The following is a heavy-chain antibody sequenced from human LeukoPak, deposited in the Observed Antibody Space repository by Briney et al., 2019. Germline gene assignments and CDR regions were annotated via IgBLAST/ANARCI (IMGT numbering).Heavy chain of an antibody. D-gene: IGHD4/OR15-4a*01. V-gene: IGHV3-66*04. J-gene: IGHJ4*02. CDR2: IYSDGST. CDR3: ARRAGAYSHPYDY. CDR1: GFSVSSNY. Sequence: GGSLRLSCAASGFSVSSNYMSWVRQAPGKGLEWVSVIYSDGSTYYADSVKGRFTISRDNSKNTLYLQMNSLRAEDTAVYYCARRAGAYSHPYDYWGQGTLVTVSS.